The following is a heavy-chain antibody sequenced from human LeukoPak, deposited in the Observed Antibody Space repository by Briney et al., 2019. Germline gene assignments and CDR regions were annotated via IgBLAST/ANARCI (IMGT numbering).Heavy chain of an antibody. CDR2: ISGSGGST. J-gene: IGHJ6*02. V-gene: IGHV3-23*01. CDR3: AKGAKDYNILTGYYYYYGMDV. D-gene: IGHD3-9*01. Sequence: GGSLRLSCAASGFTFSTSAMSWVRQAPGKGLEWVSAISGSGGSTYYADSVKGRFTISRDNSKNTVYLQMNSLRAEDTAVYYCAKGAKDYNILTGYYYYYGMDVWGQGTTVTVSS. CDR1: GFTFSTSA.